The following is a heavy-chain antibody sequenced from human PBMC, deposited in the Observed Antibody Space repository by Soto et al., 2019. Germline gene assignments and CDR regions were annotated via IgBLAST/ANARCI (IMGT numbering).Heavy chain of an antibody. Sequence: GGSLRLSCVASGFTISSYDMHWVRQAPGKGLEYVSSISSNGGTTYYGNSVKGRFTISRDNSKNTLYLQMGSLRAEDMAVYYCVRRVSGNYDYWGQGTLVTVSS. V-gene: IGHV3-64*01. CDR2: ISSNGGTT. CDR3: VRRVSGNYDY. J-gene: IGHJ4*02. CDR1: GFTISSYD. D-gene: IGHD1-7*01.